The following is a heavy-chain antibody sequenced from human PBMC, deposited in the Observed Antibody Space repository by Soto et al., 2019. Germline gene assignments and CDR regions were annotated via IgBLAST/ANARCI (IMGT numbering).Heavy chain of an antibody. V-gene: IGHV3-23*01. J-gene: IGHJ5*02. CDR1: GFTFSSYA. CDR2: ISGSGGST. Sequence: LRLSCAASGFTFSSYAMSWVRQAPGKGLEWVSAISGSGGSTYYADSVKGRFTISRDNSKNTLYLQMNSLRAEDTAVYYCAKDKLGSSWYSWFDPWGQGTLVTVSS. D-gene: IGHD6-13*01. CDR3: AKDKLGSSWYSWFDP.